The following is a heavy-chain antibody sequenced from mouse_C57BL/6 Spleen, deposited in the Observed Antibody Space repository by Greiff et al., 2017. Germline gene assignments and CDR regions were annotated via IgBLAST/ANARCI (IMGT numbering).Heavy chain of an antibody. V-gene: IGHV1-82*01. Sequence: QVQLQQSGPELVKPGASVKISCKASGYAFSSSWMNWVKQRPGKGLEWIGRIYPGDGDTNYNGKFKGKATLTADKSSSTAYMQLSSLTSEDSAVYCCARCGGYYNWYFDVWGTGTTVTVSS. J-gene: IGHJ1*03. CDR1: GYAFSSSW. D-gene: IGHD2-3*01. CDR2: IYPGDGDT. CDR3: ARCGGYYNWYFDV.